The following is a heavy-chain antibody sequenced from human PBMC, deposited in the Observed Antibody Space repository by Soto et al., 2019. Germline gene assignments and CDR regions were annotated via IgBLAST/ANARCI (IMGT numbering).Heavy chain of an antibody. V-gene: IGHV1-18*01. D-gene: IGHD5-12*01. CDR2: ISAYNGNT. CDR1: GYTFTSYG. J-gene: IGHJ5*02. Sequence: QVQLVQSGAEVKKPGASVKVSCKASGYTFTSYGISWVRQAPGLGLEWMGWISAYNGNTNYAQKLQGRVTMTTDTSTSTAYMDLRSLRSDDTAVYYCARDGGAWDRYSGRGTESWGQGTLVTVSS. CDR3: ARDGGAWDRYSGRGTES.